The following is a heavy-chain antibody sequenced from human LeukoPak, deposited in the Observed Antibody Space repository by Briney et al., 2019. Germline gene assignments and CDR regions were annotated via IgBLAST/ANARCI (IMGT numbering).Heavy chain of an antibody. J-gene: IGHJ4*02. CDR2: IIPILGIA. CDR1: GYTFISYG. Sequence: GASVKVSCKASGYTFISYGISWVRQAPGQGLEWMGRIIPILGIANYAQKFQGRVTITADKSTSTAYMDLSSLRSEDTAVYYCARDLPPYYFDYWGQGTLVTVS. V-gene: IGHV1-69*04. CDR3: ARDLPPYYFDY.